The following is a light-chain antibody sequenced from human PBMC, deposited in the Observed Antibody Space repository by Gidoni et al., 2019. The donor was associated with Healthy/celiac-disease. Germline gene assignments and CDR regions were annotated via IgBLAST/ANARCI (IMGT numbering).Light chain of an antibody. CDR1: QSVSSSY. Sequence: EIVLTQSPGTLSLSPGERATRSCRASQSVSSSYLAWYQQKPGQAPRLLIYGASSRATGIPDRFSGSGAGTDFTLTISRLEPEDFAVYNCQQYGSSPMYTFGQGTKLEIK. J-gene: IGKJ2*01. V-gene: IGKV3-20*01. CDR2: GAS. CDR3: QQYGSSPMYT.